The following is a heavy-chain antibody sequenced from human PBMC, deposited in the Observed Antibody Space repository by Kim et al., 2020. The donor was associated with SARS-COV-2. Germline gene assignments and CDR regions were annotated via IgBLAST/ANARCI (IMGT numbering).Heavy chain of an antibody. J-gene: IGHJ4*02. D-gene: IGHD3-22*01. CDR2: IDSNGGGA. Sequence: GGSLRLSCAASGFTFVDYGMSWVRQVPGKGLEWVIGIDSNGGGAGKADSVKGRFTISRDDAKNSLYLQINSLRAEDTALYHCVRQRVDSRSTYYFDYWGQGTLVTVSS. V-gene: IGHV3-20*01. CDR3: VRQRVDSRSTYYFDY. CDR1: GFTFVDYG.